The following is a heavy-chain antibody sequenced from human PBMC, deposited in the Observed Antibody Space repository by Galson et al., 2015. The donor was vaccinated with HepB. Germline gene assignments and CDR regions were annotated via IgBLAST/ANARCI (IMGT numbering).Heavy chain of an antibody. Sequence: SLRLSCAASGFTFSNYWMHWVRQAPGEGLVWVSHINSDGSRTNYADSLKGRVTISRDNAKNTLYLQISSLRAEDTAIFYCARGPPIYCSSPRCYTGIDAFDIWGQGTMVTVSS. CDR3: ARGPPIYCSSPRCYTGIDAFDI. J-gene: IGHJ3*02. D-gene: IGHD2-2*02. CDR1: GFTFSNYW. V-gene: IGHV3-74*01. CDR2: INSDGSRT.